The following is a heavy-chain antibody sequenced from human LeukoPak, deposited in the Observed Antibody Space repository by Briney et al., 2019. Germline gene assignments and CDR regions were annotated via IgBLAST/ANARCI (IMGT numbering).Heavy chain of an antibody. CDR3: ARDLVAVAGFDY. CDR2: ISSSSSYI. D-gene: IGHD6-19*01. CDR1: GFIFSRYG. J-gene: IGHJ4*02. Sequence: GSLRLSCAASGFIFSRYGMNWVRQAPGKGLEWVSSISSSSSYIYYADSVKGRFTISRDNAKNSLYLQMNSLRAEDTAVYYCARDLVAVAGFDYWGQGTLVTVSS. V-gene: IGHV3-21*01.